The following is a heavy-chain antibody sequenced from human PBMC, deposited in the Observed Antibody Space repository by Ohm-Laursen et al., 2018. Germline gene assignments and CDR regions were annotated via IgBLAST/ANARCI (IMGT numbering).Heavy chain of an antibody. CDR1: GYTFTGYY. CDR2: INPNSGGT. D-gene: IGHD4-17*01. Sequence: ASVKVSCKASGYTFTGYYMHWVRQAPGQGLEWMGRINPNSGGTNYAQKFQGRVAMTRDTSISTAYMELSRLRSDDTAVYYCARWLVYDYGDRRDAFDIWGQGTMVTVSS. J-gene: IGHJ3*02. V-gene: IGHV1-2*06. CDR3: ARWLVYDYGDRRDAFDI.